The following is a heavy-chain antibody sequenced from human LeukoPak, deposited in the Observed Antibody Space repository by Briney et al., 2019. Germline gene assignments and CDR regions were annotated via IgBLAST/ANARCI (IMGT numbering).Heavy chain of an antibody. CDR2: ISSNSDNT. J-gene: IGHJ4*02. CDR1: GYTFTSYG. CDR3: ARDWGSIKVIADY. V-gene: IGHV1-18*01. Sequence: ASVKVSCKATGYTFTSYGISWVRQAPGQGLEWKGWISSNSDNTNYAQKLQGRVTMTTDTSTSTAYMELRSLRSDDTAVYYCARDWGSIKVIADYWGQGTLVTVSS. D-gene: IGHD3-16*01.